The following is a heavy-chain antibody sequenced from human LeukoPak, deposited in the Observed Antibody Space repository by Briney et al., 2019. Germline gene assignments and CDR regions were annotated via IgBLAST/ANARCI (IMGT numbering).Heavy chain of an antibody. D-gene: IGHD5-18*01. Sequence: RWASVKVSCKASGYTFTSYGISWVRQAPGQGLEWMGWISAYNGNTNYAQKLQGRVTMTTDTSTSTAYMELRSLRSDDTAVYYCARDQMGYSYGYFPAPIFFDYWGQGTLVTVSS. V-gene: IGHV1-18*01. J-gene: IGHJ4*02. CDR3: ARDQMGYSYGYFPAPIFFDY. CDR2: ISAYNGNT. CDR1: GYTFTSYG.